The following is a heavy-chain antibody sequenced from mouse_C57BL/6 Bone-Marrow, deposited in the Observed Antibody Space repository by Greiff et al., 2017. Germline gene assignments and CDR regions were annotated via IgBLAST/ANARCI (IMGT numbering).Heavy chain of an antibody. CDR2: IYPGSGRT. J-gene: IGHJ2*01. D-gene: IGHD1-1*01. Sequence: VQLQQPGAELVQPGASVKMSCKASGYTFTSYWITWVKQRPGQGLEWIGAIYPGSGRTNYNEKFKSKATLTVDTSSSTAYMQLSSLTSEDSAVYYCARRITTVVAPFDDWGQGTTLTGAS. V-gene: IGHV1-55*01. CDR1: GYTFTSYW. CDR3: ARRITTVVAPFDD.